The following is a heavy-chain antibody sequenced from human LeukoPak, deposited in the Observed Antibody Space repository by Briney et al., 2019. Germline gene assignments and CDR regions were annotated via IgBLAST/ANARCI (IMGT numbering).Heavy chain of an antibody. CDR1: GFTFTSSA. Sequence: AASVKVSCKASGFTFTSSAVQWVRQARGQRREWIGWIVVGSGNTNYAQKFQERVTITRDMSTSLVYMELSSLRSEDTAVYYCAAEAAYYYDSRDAFDVWGQGTMVTVSS. CDR3: AAEAAYYYDSRDAFDV. V-gene: IGHV1-58*01. CDR2: IVVGSGNT. D-gene: IGHD3-22*01. J-gene: IGHJ3*01.